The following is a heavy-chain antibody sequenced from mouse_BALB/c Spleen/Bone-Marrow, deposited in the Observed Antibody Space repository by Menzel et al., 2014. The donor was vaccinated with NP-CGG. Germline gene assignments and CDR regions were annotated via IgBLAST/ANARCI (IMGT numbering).Heavy chain of an antibody. CDR1: GFNIKDYY. CDR3: ARGDGYAMDY. Sequence: EVQLQQSGAEIVRPGALVKLSCKASGFNIKDYYMQWVKQRPEQGLEWIGWIDPENGNTIYDPKFQGKASITADTSSNPAYLQLSSLASEDTAVYYCARGDGYAMDYWGQGTSVTVSS. V-gene: IGHV14-1*02. J-gene: IGHJ4*01. CDR2: IDPENGNT.